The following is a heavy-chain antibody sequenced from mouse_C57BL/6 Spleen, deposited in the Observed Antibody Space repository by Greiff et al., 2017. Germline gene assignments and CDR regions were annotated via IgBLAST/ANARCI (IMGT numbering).Heavy chain of an antibody. V-gene: IGHV1-81*01. CDR2: IYPRSGNT. CDR1: GYTFTSYG. D-gene: IGHD3-3*01. CDR3: ARGDEGYFDY. Sequence: QVHVKQSGAELARPGASVKLSCKASGYTFTSYGISWVKQRTGQGLEWIGEIYPRSGNTYYNEKFKGKATLTADKSSSTAYMELRSLTSEDSAVYFCARGDEGYFDYWGQGTTLTVSS. J-gene: IGHJ2*01.